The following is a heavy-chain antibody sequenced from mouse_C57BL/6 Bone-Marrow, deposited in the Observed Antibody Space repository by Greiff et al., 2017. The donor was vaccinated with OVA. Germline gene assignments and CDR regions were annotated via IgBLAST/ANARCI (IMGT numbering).Heavy chain of an antibody. Sequence: EVQLQQSGPELVKPGASVKISCKASGYTFTDYYMNWVKQSHGKSLEWIGDINPNNGGTSYNQKFKGKATLTVDKSSSTAYMELRSLTSEDSAVYYCARNYGSSYVRAMDYWGQGTSVTVSS. CDR2: INPNNGGT. D-gene: IGHD1-1*01. CDR1: GYTFTDYY. J-gene: IGHJ4*01. CDR3: ARNYGSSYVRAMDY. V-gene: IGHV1-26*01.